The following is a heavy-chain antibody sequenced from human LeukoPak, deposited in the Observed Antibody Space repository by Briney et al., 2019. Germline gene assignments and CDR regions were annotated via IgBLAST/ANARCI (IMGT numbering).Heavy chain of an antibody. CDR3: AKDGDYYDSSGYYPYFDY. CDR1: GFTFDDYA. Sequence: PGRSLRLSCAASGFTFDDYAMHWVRQAPGKGLEWVSGISWNSGSIGYADSVKGRFTISRDNAKNSLYLQMNSLRAEDTALYYCAKDGDYYDSSGYYPYFDYWGQGTLVTVSS. CDR2: ISWNSGSI. D-gene: IGHD3-22*01. V-gene: IGHV3-9*01. J-gene: IGHJ4*02.